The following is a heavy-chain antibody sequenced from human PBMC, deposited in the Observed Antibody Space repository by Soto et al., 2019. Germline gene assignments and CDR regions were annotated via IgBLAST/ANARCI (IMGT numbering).Heavy chain of an antibody. CDR2: INPSRGGT. Sequence: QVQLVQSGAEVKKPGASVRVSCKASAYTFTSYYVHWVRQAPGQGPEWMGMINPSRGGTDYAQKFQGRVTMTHDTSTTTVYMELSSLRSEDTAIYYCTRSIITTAGTEAFDLWGQGTLVTVSS. J-gene: IGHJ3*01. D-gene: IGHD6-13*01. CDR1: AYTFTSYY. V-gene: IGHV1-46*03. CDR3: TRSIITTAGTEAFDL.